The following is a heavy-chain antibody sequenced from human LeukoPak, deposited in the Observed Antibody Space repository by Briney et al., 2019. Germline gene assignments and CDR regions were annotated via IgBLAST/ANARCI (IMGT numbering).Heavy chain of an antibody. J-gene: IGHJ4*02. CDR1: GGSFSGYY. V-gene: IGHV4-34*01. CDR2: INHSGST. Sequence: SETLSLTCAVYGGSFSGYYWSWIRQPPGKGLEWIGEINHSGSTNYNPSLKSRVTISVDTSENQFSLKLSSVTAADTAVYYCARAQPSIYSSSGLFDYWGQGTLVTVSS. CDR3: ARAQPSIYSSSGLFDY. D-gene: IGHD6-13*01.